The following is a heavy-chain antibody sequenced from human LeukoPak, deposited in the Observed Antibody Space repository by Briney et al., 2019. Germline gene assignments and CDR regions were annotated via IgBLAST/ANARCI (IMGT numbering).Heavy chain of an antibody. CDR1: GGSFSSYY. Sequence: PSETLSLTCTISGGSFSSYYWSWIRQPPGKGLEGFGYIYYSGTTNYNPSLRSRVTISIDTSKNQFSLNLSSVTAADTAVYYCARELRWGNSIDYWGQGTLVTVSS. CDR2: IYYSGTT. D-gene: IGHD4-23*01. CDR3: ARELRWGNSIDY. J-gene: IGHJ4*02. V-gene: IGHV4-59*01.